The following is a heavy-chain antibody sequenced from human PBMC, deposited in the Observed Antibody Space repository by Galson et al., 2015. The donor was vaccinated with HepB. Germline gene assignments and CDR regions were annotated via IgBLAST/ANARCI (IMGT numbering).Heavy chain of an antibody. CDR2: FGYIGGGT. V-gene: IGHV3-23*01. CDR1: GFTFKNAW. Sequence: SLRLSCAASGFTFKNAWMSWVRQAPGKGLEWVSSFGYIGGGTTYADSVKGRFTISRDNSKSTLYLQMNSLRADDTAVYYCAKVLVSWYFDLWGRGTLVTVSS. J-gene: IGHJ2*01. CDR3: AKVLVSWYFDL.